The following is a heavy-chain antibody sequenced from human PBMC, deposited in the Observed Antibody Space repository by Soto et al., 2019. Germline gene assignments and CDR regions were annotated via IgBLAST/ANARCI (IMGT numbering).Heavy chain of an antibody. J-gene: IGHJ4*02. D-gene: IGHD6-19*01. CDR2: FDPEDGET. CDR3: AKEREAGWYYFDF. V-gene: IGHV1-24*01. CDR1: GYTLTELS. Sequence: ASVKVSCKVSGYTLTELSMPWVRQAPGKGLEWMGDFDPEDGETIYAQKFQGRVTMTEDTSTDTAYMELSSLRVEDTAIYYCAKEREAGWYYFDFWGQGILVTVSS.